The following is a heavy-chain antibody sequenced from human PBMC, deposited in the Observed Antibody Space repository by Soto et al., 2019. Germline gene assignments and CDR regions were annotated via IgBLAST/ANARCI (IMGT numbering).Heavy chain of an antibody. CDR2: ISTYNGNT. CDR1: GYTFTSYG. V-gene: IGHV1-18*04. CDR3: ARLLFLEWFDDY. J-gene: IGHJ4*02. Sequence: QVPLVQSAAEVKKPGASVKVSCKTSGYTFTSYGISWVRQAPGQGLEWMGWISTYNGNTNYAQKFQGRATMTTDTSTTIAYMELRSLKSDDTAVYYCARLLFLEWFDDYWGQGTLVTVSS. D-gene: IGHD3-3*01.